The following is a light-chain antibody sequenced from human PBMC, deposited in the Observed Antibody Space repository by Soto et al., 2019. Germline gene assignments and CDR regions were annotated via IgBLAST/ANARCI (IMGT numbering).Light chain of an antibody. CDR2: DVN. CDR3: CSYAGSYTVV. V-gene: IGLV2-11*01. Sequence: QSVLTQPRSVSGSPGQSVTISCTGTSSDVGNYNYVSWYQQHPGKAPKLMIYDVNKWPSGVPDRFSGSKSGNTASLTISGLQAEDEADYYCCSYAGSYTVVFGGGTKLTVL. CDR1: SSDVGNYNY. J-gene: IGLJ2*01.